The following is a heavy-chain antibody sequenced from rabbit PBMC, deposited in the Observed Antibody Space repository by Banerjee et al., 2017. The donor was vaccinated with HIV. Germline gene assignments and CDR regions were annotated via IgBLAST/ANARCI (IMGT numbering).Heavy chain of an antibody. CDR3: AREYAGCAYAL. V-gene: IGHV1S40*01. CDR2: IYNGDGST. D-gene: IGHD6-1*01. CDR1: GFSFSSSYW. J-gene: IGHJ6*01. Sequence: QSLEESGGDLVKPGASLTLTCTASGFSFSSSYWICWVRQAPGKGLELIVCIYNGDGSTYYASWAKGRFTISKTSSTTLTLQMTSLTAADTATYFCAREYAGCAYALWGPGTLVTVS.